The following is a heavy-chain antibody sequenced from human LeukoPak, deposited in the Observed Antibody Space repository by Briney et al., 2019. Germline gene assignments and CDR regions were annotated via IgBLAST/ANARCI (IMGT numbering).Heavy chain of an antibody. Sequence: GGSLRLSCAASGFTFSSYGMHWVRQAPGKGLEWVAVIWYDGSNKYYADSVKGRFTISRDNSKNTLYLQMNSLRAEDTAVHYCARRHSSSWYIDYWGQGTLVTVSS. CDR2: IWYDGSNK. CDR1: GFTFSSYG. V-gene: IGHV3-33*01. D-gene: IGHD6-13*01. CDR3: ARRHSSSWYIDY. J-gene: IGHJ4*02.